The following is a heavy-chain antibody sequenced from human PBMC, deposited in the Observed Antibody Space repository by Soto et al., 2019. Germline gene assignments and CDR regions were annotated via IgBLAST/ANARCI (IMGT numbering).Heavy chain of an antibody. V-gene: IGHV3-11*01. D-gene: IGHD1-26*01. Sequence: QVHLVESGGGLVKPGGSLRLSCAASGFTLSDFYMSWLRQAPGKGLEWVSYISSSGRTIFYADSVRGRFTISRDNAENSLYLQMNSLRAEDTALYYCARNSEHFDYWGQGTLVTVSS. J-gene: IGHJ4*02. CDR1: GFTLSDFY. CDR2: ISSSGRTI. CDR3: ARNSEHFDY.